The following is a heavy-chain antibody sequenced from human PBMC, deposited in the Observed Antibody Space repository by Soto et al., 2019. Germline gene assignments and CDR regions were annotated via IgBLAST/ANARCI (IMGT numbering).Heavy chain of an antibody. CDR1: VGSFRGYY. Sequence: SETLSLTCAVYVGSFRGYYWSWIRQPPGKGLEWIGEINHSGSTNYNPSLKSRVTISVDTSKNQFSLKLGSVTAADTAVYYCARVKGITGTTVDYWGQGTLVTVSS. CDR2: INHSGST. CDR3: ARVKGITGTTVDY. J-gene: IGHJ4*02. D-gene: IGHD1-7*01. V-gene: IGHV4-34*01.